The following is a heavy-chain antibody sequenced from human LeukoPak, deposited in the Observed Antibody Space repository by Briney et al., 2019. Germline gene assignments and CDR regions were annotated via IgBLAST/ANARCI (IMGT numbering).Heavy chain of an antibody. V-gene: IGHV3-73*01. CDR2: IRSKANNYAT. D-gene: IGHD2-21*02. CDR1: GFTFSDSA. Sequence: GGSLKLSCAASGFTFSDSAMHWVRQASGKGLEWVGHIRSKANNYATAYAASVKGRFTISRDDSKNTAYLQMHSLNTEDTALYYCTRLGGDWGHDSWGQGTLVTVSS. CDR3: TRLGGDWGHDS. J-gene: IGHJ4*02.